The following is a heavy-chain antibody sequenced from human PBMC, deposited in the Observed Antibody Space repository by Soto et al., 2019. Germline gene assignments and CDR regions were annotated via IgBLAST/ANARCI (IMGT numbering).Heavy chain of an antibody. D-gene: IGHD5-12*01. CDR3: AREGSYSAYNFAHGIQLWSFDF. CDR2: IFSSGST. J-gene: IGHJ4*02. Sequence: SETLSLTCTVSCGSINTFYWSWVLQPAGKGLEWIGRIFSSGSTSFNPSLESRVAMSVDTSKNHFSLNLSSVTAADMAVYYCAREGSYSAYNFAHGIQLWSFDFWGQGALVTVSS. CDR1: CGSINTFY. V-gene: IGHV4-4*07.